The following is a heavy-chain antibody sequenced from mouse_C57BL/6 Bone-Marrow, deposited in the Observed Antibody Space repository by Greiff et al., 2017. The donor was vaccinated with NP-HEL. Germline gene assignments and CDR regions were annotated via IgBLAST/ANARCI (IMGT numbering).Heavy chain of an antibody. CDR3: ARDYYGSSYPPWFAY. CDR1: GYTFTSYW. Sequence: VQLQQSGAELVKPGASVKLSCKASGYTFTSYWMHWVQQRPGQGLEWIGLIHPNSGSTNYNEKFKSKATLTVDKSSSTAYMQLSSLTSEDSAVYYCARDYYGSSYPPWFAYWGQGTLVTVSA. V-gene: IGHV1-64*01. D-gene: IGHD1-1*01. CDR2: IHPNSGST. J-gene: IGHJ3*01.